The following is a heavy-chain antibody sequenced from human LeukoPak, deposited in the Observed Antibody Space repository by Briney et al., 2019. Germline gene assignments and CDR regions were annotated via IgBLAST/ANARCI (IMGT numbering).Heavy chain of an antibody. J-gene: IGHJ4*02. CDR2: MSPSGGST. V-gene: IGHV3-23*01. D-gene: IGHD6-13*01. CDR1: GFTFSSYA. Sequence: PWGSLRLSCAASGFTFSSYAMSWVRQAPGKRLEWVSTMSPSGGSTHYADSVKGRFAISRDNSRNTVYLQMNSLRAEDTAVYYCTREGILAGVDYWGQGTLVTVSS. CDR3: TREGILAGVDY.